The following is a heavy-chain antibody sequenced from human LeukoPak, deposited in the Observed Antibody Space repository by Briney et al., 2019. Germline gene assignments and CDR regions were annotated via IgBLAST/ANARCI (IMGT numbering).Heavy chain of an antibody. Sequence: GGSLRLSCVGSGFTISNYWMHWVRQAPGTGLVWVSRIHPDGSITTYADSVKGRFTISRDNAKNTLYLRMNSLRAEDTAVYYCAPQQTYSPYNWFDPWGQGALVTVSS. CDR1: GFTISNYW. CDR3: APQQTYSPYNWFDP. D-gene: IGHD5-12*01. J-gene: IGHJ5*02. CDR2: IHPDGSIT. V-gene: IGHV3-74*03.